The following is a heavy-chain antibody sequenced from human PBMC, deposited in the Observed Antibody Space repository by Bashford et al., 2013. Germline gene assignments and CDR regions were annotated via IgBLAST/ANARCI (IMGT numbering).Heavy chain of an antibody. CDR1: GFIFSDYG. CDR3: ARDAAYNTGWYYFDN. CDR2: IWFDGSNT. V-gene: IGHV3-33*01. J-gene: IGHJ4*02. D-gene: IGHD6-19*01. Sequence: GGSLRLSCAASGFIFSDYGMHWVRQAPGKGLEWVAVIWFDGSNTFYADSVKGRFTISRDNSKDTLDLQMNSLRAEDTAVYFCARDAAYNTGWYYFDNWGQGTLVTVSS.